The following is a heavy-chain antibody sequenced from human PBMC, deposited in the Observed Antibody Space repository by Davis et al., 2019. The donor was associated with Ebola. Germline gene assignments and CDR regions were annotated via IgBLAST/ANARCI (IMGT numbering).Heavy chain of an antibody. Sequence: GGSLRLSCAASGFIFSNYGMHWVRQAPGKGLQWVAVIWYDASNTYYADSLKGRFTISRDNAKNSLYLQMNSLRDEDTAVYYCATLGGGGNDYWGQGTLVTVSS. CDR2: IWYDASNT. D-gene: IGHD3-16*01. CDR1: GFIFSNYG. CDR3: ATLGGGGNDY. J-gene: IGHJ4*02. V-gene: IGHV3-33*01.